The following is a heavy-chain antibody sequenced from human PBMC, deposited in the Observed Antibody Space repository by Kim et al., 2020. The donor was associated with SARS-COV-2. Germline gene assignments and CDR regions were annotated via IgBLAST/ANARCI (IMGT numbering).Heavy chain of an antibody. V-gene: IGHV1-2*02. CDR3: SREDY. J-gene: IGHJ4*02. CDR2: SNSGAT. Sequence: SNSGATTYSQKFQGRVTMTRDTSISTAYMELSRLTSDDTAVYYCSREDYWGQGTLVTVSS.